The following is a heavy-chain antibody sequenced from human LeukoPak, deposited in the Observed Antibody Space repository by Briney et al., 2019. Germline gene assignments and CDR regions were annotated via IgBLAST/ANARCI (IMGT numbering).Heavy chain of an antibody. CDR2: ISGSGGST. D-gene: IGHD5-18*01. J-gene: IGHJ4*02. CDR3: ARGGWIQNHGHFDY. CDR1: GFTFSSYA. V-gene: IGHV3-23*01. Sequence: GGSLRLSCAASGFTFSSYAVTWVRQAPGKGLEWVSGISGSGGSTYYADSVKGRFTISRDNSKNTMYLQMSRLRAEDTAVYYCARGGWIQNHGHFDYWGQGTLVSVSS.